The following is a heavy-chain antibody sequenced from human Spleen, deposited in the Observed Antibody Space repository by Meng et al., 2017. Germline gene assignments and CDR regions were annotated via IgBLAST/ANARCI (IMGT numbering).Heavy chain of an antibody. CDR2: MNPNSGNT. Sequence: ASVKVSCKASGYTFTSYDINWVRQATGQGLEWMGWMNPNSGNTGYAQKFQGRVTITRNTSISTAYMELSSLRSEDTAVYYCARSHNSSGWYYYYYGMDVWGQGTTVTVSS. V-gene: IGHV1-8*03. J-gene: IGHJ6*02. CDR1: GYTFTSYD. CDR3: ARSHNSSGWYYYYYGMDV. D-gene: IGHD6-19*01.